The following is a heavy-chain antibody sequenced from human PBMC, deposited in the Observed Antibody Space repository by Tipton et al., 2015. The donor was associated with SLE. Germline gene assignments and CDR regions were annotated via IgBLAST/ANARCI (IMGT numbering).Heavy chain of an antibody. CDR2: IYYSGST. D-gene: IGHD6-19*01. CDR3: ARSGPQGSGWLPYYFDY. Sequence: LRLSCTVSGGSISSYYWSWIRQPPGKGLEWIGYIYYSGSTNYNPSLKSRVTISVDTSKNQFSLKLSSVTAADTAVYYCARSGPQGSGWLPYYFDYWGQGTLVTVSS. J-gene: IGHJ4*02. V-gene: IGHV4-59*08. CDR1: GGSISSYY.